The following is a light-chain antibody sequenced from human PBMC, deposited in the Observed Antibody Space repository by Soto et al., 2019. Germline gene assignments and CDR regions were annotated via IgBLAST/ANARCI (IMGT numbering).Light chain of an antibody. CDR3: QQYYSTPRT. CDR2: WAS. CDR1: QSVLYSSNNKNY. Sequence: DIVMTQSPDSLAVSLGERATINCKSSQSVLYSSNNKNYLAWYQQKPGQPPKLLIYWASTRESGVPARFSGSGSGTDFTLTISTVPAVDVPVYYCQQYYSTPRTFGQGTKVDIK. J-gene: IGKJ1*01. V-gene: IGKV4-1*01.